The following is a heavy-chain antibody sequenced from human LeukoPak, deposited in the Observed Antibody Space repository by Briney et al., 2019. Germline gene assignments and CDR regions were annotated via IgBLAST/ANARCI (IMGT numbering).Heavy chain of an antibody. V-gene: IGHV4-34*01. CDR2: INHSGST. Sequence: SETLSLTCVVYGGSFSGYYWSWIRQPPGKGLEWIGEINHSGSTNYNPSLKSRVTISVDTSKNQFSLKLSSVTAADTAVYYCARGPTQIFGVVIPNWFDPWGQGTLVTVSS. D-gene: IGHD3-3*01. CDR3: ARGPTQIFGVVIPNWFDP. CDR1: GGSFSGYY. J-gene: IGHJ5*02.